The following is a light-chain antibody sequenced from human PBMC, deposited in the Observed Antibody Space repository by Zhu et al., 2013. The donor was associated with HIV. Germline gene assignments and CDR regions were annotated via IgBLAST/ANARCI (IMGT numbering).Light chain of an antibody. CDR3: QQYGSSPWT. CDR1: QSVSNNY. J-gene: IGKJ1*01. V-gene: IGKV3-20*01. CDR2: GTS. Sequence: EIVLTQSPDTLSLSPGEGATLSCRASQSVSNNYLAWYQQRPGQAPRLLVYGTSTRATDIPDRFSGSGSGTDFSLTITRLEPEDFALYHCQQYGSSPWTFGQGTKVEI.